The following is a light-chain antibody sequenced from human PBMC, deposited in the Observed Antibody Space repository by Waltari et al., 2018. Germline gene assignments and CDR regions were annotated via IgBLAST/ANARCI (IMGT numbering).Light chain of an antibody. CDR2: WTS. CDR3: QQYYSIPYT. CDR1: QRVFHSPTYGNA. V-gene: IGKV4-1*01. J-gene: IGKJ2*01. Sequence: DIVMTQSPDFLPVSPGERATIRFRASQRVFHSPTYGNAIAWFQQRPGQPPQLLIYWTSTRESGVPDRFSGSGSGTDFTLTISSLQAEDVAVYYCQQYYSIPYTFGPGTKLEIK.